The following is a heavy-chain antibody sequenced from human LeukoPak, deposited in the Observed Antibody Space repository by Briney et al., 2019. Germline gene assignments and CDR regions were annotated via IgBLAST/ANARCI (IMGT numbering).Heavy chain of an antibody. D-gene: IGHD3-10*01. J-gene: IGHJ4*02. Sequence: SETLSLTCTVSGGSISSYYWSWIRQPAGKGLEWIGRIYTSGSTNYNPSLKSRVTMSVDTSKNQFFLKLSSVTAADTAVYYCARGSPLLLWFGDYPFDYWGQGTLVTVSS. CDR3: ARGSPLLLWFGDYPFDY. CDR2: IYTSGST. V-gene: IGHV4-4*07. CDR1: GGSISSYY.